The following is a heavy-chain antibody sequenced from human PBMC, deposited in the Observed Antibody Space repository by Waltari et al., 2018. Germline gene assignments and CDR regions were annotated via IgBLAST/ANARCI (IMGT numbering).Heavy chain of an antibody. D-gene: IGHD2-2*01. CDR1: GYTFTNYV. J-gene: IGHJ4*02. Sequence: QVQLVQSGSELKKPGAPVKISCKASGYTFTNYVITWVRQAPGEGDEWMGWSNVNTGTPTYAQGLTGSFVFCLETSVMTAYLQIGSLKPEETAVYFCARGRYCTTTSCYATSYYWGQGTLVTVSS. CDR3: ARGRYCTTTSCYATSYY. CDR2: SNVNTGTP. V-gene: IGHV7-4-1*01.